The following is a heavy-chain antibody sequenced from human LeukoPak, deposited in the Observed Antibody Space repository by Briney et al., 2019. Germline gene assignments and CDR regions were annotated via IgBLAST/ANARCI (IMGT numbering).Heavy chain of an antibody. V-gene: IGHV3-30*02. Sequence: GGSLRLSCAASGFTFSSYGMHWVRQAPGKGLEWVAFIRYDGSNKYYADSVKGRFTISRDNSKNTLYLQMNSLRAEDTAVYYCAKDFLGFLEWLPPDYWAREPLSPSPQ. J-gene: IGHJ4*02. CDR1: GFTFSSYG. D-gene: IGHD3-3*02. CDR3: AKDFLGFLEWLPPDY. CDR2: IRYDGSNK.